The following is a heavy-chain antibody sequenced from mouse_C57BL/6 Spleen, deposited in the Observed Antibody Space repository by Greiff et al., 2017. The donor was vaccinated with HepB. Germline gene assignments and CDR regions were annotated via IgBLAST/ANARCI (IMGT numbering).Heavy chain of an antibody. J-gene: IGHJ3*01. CDR2: IYPGDGDT. D-gene: IGHD1-1*01. CDR1: GYAFSSSW. V-gene: IGHV1-82*01. Sequence: VKLQESGPELVKPGASVKISCKASGYAFSSSWMNWVKQRPGKGLEWIGRIYPGDGDTNYNGKFKGKATLTADKSSSTAYMQLSSLTSEDSAVYFCARSIGGSSPAWFAYWGQGTLVTVSA. CDR3: ARSIGGSSPAWFAY.